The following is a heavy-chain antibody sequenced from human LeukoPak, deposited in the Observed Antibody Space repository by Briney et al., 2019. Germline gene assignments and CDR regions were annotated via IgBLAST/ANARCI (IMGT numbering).Heavy chain of an antibody. CDR2: IYTSGST. CDR3: ARPAGGSDMAGATNWFDP. Sequence: PSETLSLTCTVSGGSISSHYWSWIRQPPGKGLEWIGYIYTSGSTNYYPALKSRVTISVATSKTQLSTKLSCVTAADPAVSYCARPAGGSDMAGATNWFDPWGEGTLVTVSS. V-gene: IGHV4-4*09. D-gene: IGHD1-26*01. J-gene: IGHJ5*02. CDR1: GGSISSHY.